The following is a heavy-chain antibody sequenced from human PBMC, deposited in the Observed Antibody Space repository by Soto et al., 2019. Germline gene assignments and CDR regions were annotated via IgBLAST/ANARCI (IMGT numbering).Heavy chain of an antibody. D-gene: IGHD6-19*01. J-gene: IGHJ3*02. CDR3: ARALAVAAIRGRDAFDI. CDR1: GFTFSSYG. CDR2: IWYDGSNK. V-gene: IGHV3-33*01. Sequence: QVQLVESGGGVVQPGRSLRLSCAASGFTFSSYGMHWVRQAPGKGLEWVAVIWYDGSNKYYADSVKGRFTISRDNSKNTLYLQMNSLRAEDTAVYYCARALAVAAIRGRDAFDIWGQGTMVTVSS.